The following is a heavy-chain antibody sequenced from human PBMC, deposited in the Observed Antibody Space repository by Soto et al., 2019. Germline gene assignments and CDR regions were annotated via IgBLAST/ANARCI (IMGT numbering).Heavy chain of an antibody. V-gene: IGHV3-23*01. D-gene: IGHD2-8*01. Sequence: EVQLLESGGGLVQPGGSLRLSCAASGFTFSSYAMSWGRQAPGQGLEWVSAISGSGVSTYYADSVKGRFTISRDNSKNTRYLQMNSLRAEDTAVYYCAKACTNGVCYIDYWGQGTLVTVSS. J-gene: IGHJ4*02. CDR3: AKACTNGVCYIDY. CDR1: GFTFSSYA. CDR2: ISGSGVST.